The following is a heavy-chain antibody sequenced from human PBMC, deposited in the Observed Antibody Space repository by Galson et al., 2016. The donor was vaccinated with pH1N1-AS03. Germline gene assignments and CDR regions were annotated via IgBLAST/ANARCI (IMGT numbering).Heavy chain of an antibody. Sequence: QSGAEVKKPGESLKISCMGSGTSFSNYWIGWVHQMPGKGLEWMGATSQGDSQTKYSPSFEGQVTISVDKSITTAFLQWNSLKASDTALYYRGRYTLSYDTTDTNRPDAFDIWGQGTMVTVFS. CDR2: TSQGDSQT. CDR1: GTSFSNYW. D-gene: IGHD3-22*01. CDR3: GRYTLSYDTTDTNRPDAFDI. V-gene: IGHV5-51*03. J-gene: IGHJ3*02.